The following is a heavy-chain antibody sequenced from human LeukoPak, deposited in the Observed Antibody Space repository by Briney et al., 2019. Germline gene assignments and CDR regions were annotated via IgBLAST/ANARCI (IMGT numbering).Heavy chain of an antibody. J-gene: IGHJ4*02. CDR1: GGSISSSSYY. Sequence: SETLSLTCTVSGGSISSSSYYWGWLRQPPGKWLEWVGSIYYSGSTYYNPSLKSRVTISVDTSKNQFSLKLSSVTAADTAVYYCARQQDYGDYALDYWGQGTLVTVSS. D-gene: IGHD4-17*01. CDR3: ARQQDYGDYALDY. CDR2: IYYSGST. V-gene: IGHV4-39*01.